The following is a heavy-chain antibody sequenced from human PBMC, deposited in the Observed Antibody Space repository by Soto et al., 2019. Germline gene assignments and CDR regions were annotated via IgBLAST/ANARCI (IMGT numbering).Heavy chain of an antibody. V-gene: IGHV3-23*01. Sequence: PGWSLRLSCAASGLTFSSYAMNLVRQAPGKGLEWVSAISGSGGNTYYADSVKGRFTISRDNSKSTVYLQMNSLRAEDTALYYCAKARGGGDYYYGMEVWGEGTTVTVS. CDR3: AKARGGGDYYYGMEV. CDR1: GLTFSSYA. D-gene: IGHD3-16*01. CDR2: ISGSGGNT. J-gene: IGHJ6*02.